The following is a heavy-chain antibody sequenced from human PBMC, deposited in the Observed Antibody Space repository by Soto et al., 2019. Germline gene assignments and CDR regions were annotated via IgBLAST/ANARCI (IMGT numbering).Heavy chain of an antibody. CDR1: GFTFSNAC. D-gene: IGHD3-3*01. V-gene: IGHV3-15*01. J-gene: IGHJ3*02. CDR2: IKRKTHGGTT. Sequence: EVQLVESGGGLVKPGGSLRLSCAASGFTFSNACMSWVRQAPGKGLEWVGRIKRKTHGGTTDYAAPVKGRFTISRDDSKTTLYVQINSLKNEATAVYYCTTLFGVVTCDAFDIWGQGTMVTVSS. CDR3: TTLFGVVTCDAFDI.